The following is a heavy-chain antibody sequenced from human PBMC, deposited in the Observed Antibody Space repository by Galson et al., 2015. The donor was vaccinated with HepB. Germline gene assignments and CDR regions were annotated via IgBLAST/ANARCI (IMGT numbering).Heavy chain of an antibody. CDR2: ISGSGSSI. Sequence: SLRLSCAASGFSFSDYAMRWVRQAPGKGLEWVSGISGSGSSINYADSVRGRFTISRDHSKNTVYLQMSSLRVEDMAVYYCVKAIPSGWFGYWGQGTLVTVSS. J-gene: IGHJ4*02. D-gene: IGHD6-19*01. CDR3: VKAIPSGWFGY. V-gene: IGHV3-23*01. CDR1: GFSFSDYA.